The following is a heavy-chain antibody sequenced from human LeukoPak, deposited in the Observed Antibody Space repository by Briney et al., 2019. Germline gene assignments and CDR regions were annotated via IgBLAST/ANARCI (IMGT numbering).Heavy chain of an antibody. CDR2: INPHSGGT. CDR3: ARSYSGSYYYYMDV. CDR1: GYTFITYY. V-gene: IGHV1-2*02. Sequence: ASVKVSCKTSGYTFITYYIHWVRQAPGQGLEWMGWINPHSGGTNFAQKFQGRVTMTRDTSISTAYMELSSLRSEDTAVYYCARSYSGSYYYYMDVWGKGTTVTVSS. J-gene: IGHJ6*03. D-gene: IGHD1-26*01.